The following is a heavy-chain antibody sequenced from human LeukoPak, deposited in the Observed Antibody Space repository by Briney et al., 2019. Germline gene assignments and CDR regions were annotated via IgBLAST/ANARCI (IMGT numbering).Heavy chain of an antibody. CDR1: GFTFSNHW. Sequence: GGSLRLSCAASGFTFSNHWMSWVRQAPGKGLEWVANIKEDGSEKYYVNSVKGRFTISRDNAKNSLYLQMNSLTAEDTAVYYCARTIRGYWGQGTLVTVSS. CDR3: ARTIRGY. CDR2: IKEDGSEK. J-gene: IGHJ4*02. D-gene: IGHD3-10*01. V-gene: IGHV3-7*01.